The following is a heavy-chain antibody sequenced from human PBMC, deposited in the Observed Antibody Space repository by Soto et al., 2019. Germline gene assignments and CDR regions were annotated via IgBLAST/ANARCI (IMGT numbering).Heavy chain of an antibody. CDR2: IFYSGTT. CDR1: GGSISSGGYY. Sequence: QVQLQESGPGLLKPSQTLSLTCTVSGGSISSGGYYWSWIRQHPGKGLEWIWYIFYSGTTSYNPSLKSRVNISIDKSKNQFSLKLNSVTAADTAVYYCARSFDPWGQGTLVTVSS. J-gene: IGHJ5*02. CDR3: ARSFDP. V-gene: IGHV4-31*03.